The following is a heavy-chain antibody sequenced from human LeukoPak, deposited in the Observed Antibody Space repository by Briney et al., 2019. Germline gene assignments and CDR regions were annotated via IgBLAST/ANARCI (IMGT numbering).Heavy chain of an antibody. D-gene: IGHD6-19*01. CDR1: GFTVSSNY. CDR2: IYSGGST. J-gene: IGHJ3*02. V-gene: IGHV3-66*01. Sequence: GGSLRLSCAASGFTVSSNYMSWVRQAPGKGLEWVSVIYSGGSTYYADSVKGRFTISRDNSKNTLHLQMNSLRAEDTAVYYCATLAVAGAENAFDIWGQGTWVTVSS. CDR3: ATLAVAGAENAFDI.